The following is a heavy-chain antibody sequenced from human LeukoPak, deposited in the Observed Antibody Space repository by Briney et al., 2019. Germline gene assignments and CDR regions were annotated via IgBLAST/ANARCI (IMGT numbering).Heavy chain of an antibody. V-gene: IGHV3-23*01. Sequence: GGSLRLSCAASGFTFSSHGMNWVRQAPGKGLEWVSGIIPSGHTTYYADSVRGRFTISRDNSRNTLYLQMNSLRAEDTAVYYCAKDDRWLQFCCWGQGTLVTVSS. D-gene: IGHD5-24*01. CDR3: AKDDRWLQFCC. CDR2: IIPSGHTT. CDR1: GFTFSSHG. J-gene: IGHJ4*02.